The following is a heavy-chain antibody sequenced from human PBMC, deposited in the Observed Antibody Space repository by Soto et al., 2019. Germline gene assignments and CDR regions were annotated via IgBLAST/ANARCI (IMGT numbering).Heavy chain of an antibody. J-gene: IGHJ5*02. CDR3: ARYNIAIRGFDP. Sequence: SETLSLTCIFSGGSITAYHVSWLRQFPGKGLEWIAYTSYTGNTNYNPSLQSRVTISIDKSKNQFSLNLTSVTAADTAVYYCARYNIAIRGFDPWGQGTLVNLSA. V-gene: IGHV4-59*12. D-gene: IGHD1-20*01. CDR2: TSYTGNT. CDR1: GGSITAYH.